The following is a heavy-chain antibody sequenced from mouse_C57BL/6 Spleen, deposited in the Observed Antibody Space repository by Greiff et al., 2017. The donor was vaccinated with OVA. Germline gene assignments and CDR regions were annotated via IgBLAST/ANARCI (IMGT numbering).Heavy chain of an antibody. V-gene: IGHV1-54*01. Sequence: VQLMESGAELVRPGTSVKVSCKASGYAFTNYLIEWVKQRPGQGLEWIGVINPGSGGTNYNEKFKGKATLTADKSSSTAYMQLSSLTSEDSAVYFCARSDSNYRYYAMDYWGQGTSVTVSS. CDR1: GYAFTNYL. CDR2: INPGSGGT. CDR3: ARSDSNYRYYAMDY. D-gene: IGHD2-5*01. J-gene: IGHJ4*01.